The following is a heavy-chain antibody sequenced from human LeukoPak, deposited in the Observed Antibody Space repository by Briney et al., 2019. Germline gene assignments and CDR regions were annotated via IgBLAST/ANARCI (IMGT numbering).Heavy chain of an antibody. J-gene: IGHJ4*02. CDR3: ASHYYDSSGYLFDY. CDR2: ISSSSSYI. V-gene: IGHV3-21*01. CDR1: GFTFSSYS. Sequence: GGSLRLSCASSGFTFSSYSMNWVRQAPGKGLEWVSSISSSSSYIYYADSVKGRFTISRDNAKNSLYLQMNSLRAEDTAVYYCASHYYDSSGYLFDYWGQGTLVTVSS. D-gene: IGHD3-22*01.